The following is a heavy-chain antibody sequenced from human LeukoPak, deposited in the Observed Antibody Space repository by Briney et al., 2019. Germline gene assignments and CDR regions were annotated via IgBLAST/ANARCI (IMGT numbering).Heavy chain of an antibody. CDR3: ARDIDD. CDR1: GFSFSSYS. J-gene: IGHJ4*02. CDR2: ISSSSSYI. V-gene: IGHV3-21*01. Sequence: PGGSLRLSCAASGFSFSSYSMNSVRHAPGKGLEWGSSISSSSSYIYYADSVKGRFTISRDNAKNSLDLQMNGRRAEDTGVYYCARDIDDWGEGTLVTVSS.